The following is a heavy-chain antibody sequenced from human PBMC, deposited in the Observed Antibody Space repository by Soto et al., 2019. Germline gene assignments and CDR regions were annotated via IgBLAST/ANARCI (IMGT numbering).Heavy chain of an antibody. Sequence: GGSLRLSCVASGFIFSDYWMTWARQAPGKGLEWVANIKQDGSEEYYVDSVKGRFTISRDNAKNSLSLQMSSLRAEDTALYYCARDVLGPSDYWGQGTLVTVSS. CDR2: IKQDGSEE. J-gene: IGHJ4*02. CDR3: ARDVLGPSDY. V-gene: IGHV3-7*01. CDR1: GFIFSDYW.